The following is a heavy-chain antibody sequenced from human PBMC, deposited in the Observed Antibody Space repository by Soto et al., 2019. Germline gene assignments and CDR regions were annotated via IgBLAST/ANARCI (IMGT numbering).Heavy chain of an antibody. V-gene: IGHV4-59*01. Sequence: QVQLQESGPGLVKPSETLSLTCTVSGGSISSYYWSWIRQPPGKGLEWIGYIYYSGSTNYNPSLKRRVTLSVDTSKNLFSLKLSSVTAADTAVYYCERVNGEGCYEDNWFDPWGQGTLVTVSS. D-gene: IGHD5-12*01. CDR2: IYYSGST. J-gene: IGHJ5*02. CDR1: GGSISSYY. CDR3: ERVNGEGCYEDNWFDP.